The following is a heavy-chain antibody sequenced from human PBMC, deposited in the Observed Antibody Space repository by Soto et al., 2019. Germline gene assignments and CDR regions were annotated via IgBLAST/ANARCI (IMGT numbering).Heavy chain of an antibody. CDR1: GYTFTSYA. CDR3: AMVDVYVTPSPQDV. Sequence: ASVKVSCKASGYTFTSYAMNWVRQAPGQGLEWMGWINAYNGNTNYAQNLQGRVTLTTDTSTSTAYMELRSLRSNDTAVYYCAMVDVYVTPSPQDVWGQGTTVTVSS. J-gene: IGHJ6*02. V-gene: IGHV1-18*01. CDR2: INAYNGNT. D-gene: IGHD3-16*01.